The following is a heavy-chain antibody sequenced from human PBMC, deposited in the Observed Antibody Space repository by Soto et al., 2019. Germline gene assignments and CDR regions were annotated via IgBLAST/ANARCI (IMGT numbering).Heavy chain of an antibody. CDR2: IYYSGTS. CDR1: GGSISTSAYY. J-gene: IGHJ4*02. V-gene: IGHV4-39*02. Sequence: PSETLSLTCTVSGGSISTSAYYWGWIRQPPGKGLEWIGTIYYSGTSYHNPSLKSRVTISVDTSKNQFSLTLTSVTAADTAVYYCARDKITGLFDYWGQGTLVTVSS. CDR3: ARDKITGLFDY. D-gene: IGHD2-8*02.